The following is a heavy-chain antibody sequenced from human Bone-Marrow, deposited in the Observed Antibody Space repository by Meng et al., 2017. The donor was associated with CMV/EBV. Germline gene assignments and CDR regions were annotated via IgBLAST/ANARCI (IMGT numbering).Heavy chain of an antibody. J-gene: IGHJ4*02. CDR1: GGTFSSYA. CDR3: ATTQPRILKTYYDFWSGPREYYFDY. Sequence: SVKVSCKASGGTFSSYAISWVRQAPGQGLEWMGGIIPIFGTANYAQKFQGRVTITADKSTSTAYMELSSLRSEDTAVYYCATTQPRILKTYYDFWSGPREYYFDYWGQGTLVTVSS. V-gene: IGHV1-69*06. D-gene: IGHD3-3*01. CDR2: IIPIFGTA.